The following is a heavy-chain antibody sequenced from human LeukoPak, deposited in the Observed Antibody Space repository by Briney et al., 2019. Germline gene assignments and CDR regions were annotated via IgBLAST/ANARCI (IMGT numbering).Heavy chain of an antibody. D-gene: IGHD3-10*01. J-gene: IGHJ6*02. Sequence: QPGGSLRLSCAAFGFTFSSYWMHWVRHAPGKGLVWVSRINSDGSSTTYADSVKGRFTISRDNAKNTLYLQMNSLRAEDTAVYFCARDYGRSRDYGMDVWGQGTTVTVSS. CDR2: INSDGSST. CDR3: ARDYGRSRDYGMDV. V-gene: IGHV3-74*01. CDR1: GFTFSSYW.